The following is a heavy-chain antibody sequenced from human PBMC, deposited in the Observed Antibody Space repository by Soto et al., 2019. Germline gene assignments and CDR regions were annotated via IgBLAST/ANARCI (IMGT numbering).Heavy chain of an antibody. J-gene: IGHJ6*03. CDR1: GGTFSSYT. CDR3: ARENPGITSMDV. Sequence: SVKVSCKASGGTFSSYTISWVRQAPGQGLEWMGRIIPILGIANYAQKFQGRVTMTTDTSTSTAYMELRSLRSDDTAVYYCARENPGITSMDVWGKGTTVTVSS. D-gene: IGHD1-20*01. V-gene: IGHV1-69*04. CDR2: IIPILGIA.